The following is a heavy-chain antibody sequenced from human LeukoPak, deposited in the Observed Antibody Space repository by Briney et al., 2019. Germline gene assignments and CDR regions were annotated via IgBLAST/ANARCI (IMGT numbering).Heavy chain of an antibody. Sequence: SVKASCKASGGTFSSYAISWVRQAPGQGLEWMGGIIPIFGTANYAQKFQGRVTITADESTSTAYMELSSLRSEDTAVYYCARVSTMIVVVNGAFDIWGQGTMVTVSS. V-gene: IGHV1-69*13. CDR1: GGTFSSYA. J-gene: IGHJ3*02. CDR3: ARVSTMIVVVNGAFDI. CDR2: IIPIFGTA. D-gene: IGHD3-22*01.